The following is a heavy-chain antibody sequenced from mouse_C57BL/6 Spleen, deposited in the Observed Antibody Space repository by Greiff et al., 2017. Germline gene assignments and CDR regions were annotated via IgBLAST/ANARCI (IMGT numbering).Heavy chain of an antibody. CDR1: GYTFTSYW. D-gene: IGHD2-1*01. V-gene: IGHV1-52*01. J-gene: IGHJ2*01. CDR2: IDPSDSET. Sequence: QVQLQQPGAELVRPGSSVKLSCKASGYTFTSYWMHWVKQRPIQGLEWIGNIDPSDSETHYNQKFKDKATLTVDKSSSTAYMQISSLTSEDSAVYYCARYGNYRGYYFDYWGQGTTLTVSS. CDR3: ARYGNYRGYYFDY.